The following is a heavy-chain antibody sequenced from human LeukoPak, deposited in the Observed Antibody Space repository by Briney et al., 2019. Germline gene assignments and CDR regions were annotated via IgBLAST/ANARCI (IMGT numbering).Heavy chain of an antibody. CDR1: GGSISSGGYY. CDR2: IYYSGST. Sequence: SETLSLTCTVSGGSISSGGYYWSWIRQHPGTGLEWIGYIYYSGSTHYNPSPKSRVTISVDTSKNQFSLKLSSVTAADTAVYYCARDMTDWWFDPWGQGTLVTVSS. CDR3: ARDMTDWWFDP. J-gene: IGHJ5*02. V-gene: IGHV4-31*03. D-gene: IGHD3-9*01.